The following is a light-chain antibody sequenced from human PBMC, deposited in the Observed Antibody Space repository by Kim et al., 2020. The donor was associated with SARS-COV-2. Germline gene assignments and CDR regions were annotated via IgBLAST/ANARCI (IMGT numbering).Light chain of an antibody. Sequence: IQLTQSPSSLSASVGDRVTITCRASQGISSYLAWYQQKPGKAPKLLIYAASTLQSGVLSRFSGSGSGTDFTLTISSLQPEDFATYYCLHLNSYPLTFGGGTKVDIK. CDR1: QGISSY. CDR3: LHLNSYPLT. CDR2: AAS. V-gene: IGKV1-9*01. J-gene: IGKJ4*01.